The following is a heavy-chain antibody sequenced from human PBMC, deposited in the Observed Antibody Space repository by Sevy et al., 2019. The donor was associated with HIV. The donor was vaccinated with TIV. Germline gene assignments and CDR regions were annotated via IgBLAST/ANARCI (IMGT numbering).Heavy chain of an antibody. Sequence: GGCLRLSCAASGFTFSDYGMHWVRQAPGKGLEWVAVIWSDGSNKYYGDSVKVRFTISRDSSKNTLFLQMNSLRVDDTAVYYCAREERSGTTTSFDYWGQGALVTVSS. CDR2: IWSDGSNK. V-gene: IGHV3-33*01. CDR3: AREERSGTTTSFDY. D-gene: IGHD1-7*01. J-gene: IGHJ4*02. CDR1: GFTFSDYG.